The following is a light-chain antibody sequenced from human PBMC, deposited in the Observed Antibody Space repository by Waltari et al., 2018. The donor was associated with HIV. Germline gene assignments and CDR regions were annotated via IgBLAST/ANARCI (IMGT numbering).Light chain of an antibody. J-gene: IGKJ1*01. Sequence: DIQMTQSPSTLSASVGDRVTITCRASQNINSWLAWYQQKPGKAPKLLIYKASSLESGVPSRFSGSNSGTEFTLTISSLQPDDFATYYCQQYNSDSTFGQGTKVEIK. CDR2: KAS. CDR3: QQYNSDST. V-gene: IGKV1-5*03. CDR1: QNINSW.